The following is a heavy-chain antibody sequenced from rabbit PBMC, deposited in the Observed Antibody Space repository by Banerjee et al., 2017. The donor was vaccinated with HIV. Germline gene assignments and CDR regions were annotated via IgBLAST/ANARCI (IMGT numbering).Heavy chain of an antibody. CDR2: IYGDSSGTT. D-gene: IGHD4-1*01. Sequence: QEQLEESGGDLVKPERSLTLTCTASGFSFSSSYGICWVRQAPGKGLEWIACIYGDSSGTTSYASWVNGRFTISKTSSTAVTLQMTSLTAADTATYFCARGLNSDWGVGYTLWGPGTLVTVS. CDR3: ARGLNSDWGVGYTL. V-gene: IGHV1S45*01. J-gene: IGHJ6*01. CDR1: GFSFSSSYG.